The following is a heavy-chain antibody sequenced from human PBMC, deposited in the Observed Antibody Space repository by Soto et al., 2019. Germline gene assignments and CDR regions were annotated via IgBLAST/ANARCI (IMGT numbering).Heavy chain of an antibody. CDR2: IFHSGIT. J-gene: IGHJ5*01. Sequence: SETLSLTCFISGGSFSNDYWTWIRQSPGKGLEWIGYIFHSGITDYNPSVKSRVTISIDKSRNLFSLNLTSVTAADTAVYYCARDRYFYDSRGYYRTLDSWGQGTLVTVS. D-gene: IGHD3-22*01. CDR1: GGSFSNDY. CDR3: ARDRYFYDSRGYYRTLDS. V-gene: IGHV4-59*01.